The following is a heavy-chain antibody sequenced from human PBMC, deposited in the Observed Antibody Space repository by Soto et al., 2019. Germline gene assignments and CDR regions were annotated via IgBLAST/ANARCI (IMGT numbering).Heavy chain of an antibody. D-gene: IGHD3-10*01. V-gene: IGHV3-21*01. Sequence: GGSLRLSCAASGFTFSSYSMNWVRQAPGKGLEWVSSISSSSSYIYYADSVKGRFTISRDNAKNSLYLQMNSLRAEDTAVYYCARDKTWGVLYGSGSSEPHFDYWGQGTLVTVSS. CDR2: ISSSSSYI. J-gene: IGHJ4*02. CDR1: GFTFSSYS. CDR3: ARDKTWGVLYGSGSSEPHFDY.